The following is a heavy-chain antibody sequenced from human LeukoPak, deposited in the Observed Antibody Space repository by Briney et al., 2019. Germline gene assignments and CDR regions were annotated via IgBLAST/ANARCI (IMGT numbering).Heavy chain of an antibody. D-gene: IGHD2-2*01. Sequence: GGSLRLSCAASGFTVSSNYMSWVRQAPGKGLEWVSVIYSGGSTYYADSVKGRFTISRDNSKNTLYLQMNSLRAEDTAVYYCARYLPHASYGMDVWGQGTTVAVSS. V-gene: IGHV3-53*01. J-gene: IGHJ6*02. CDR3: ARYLPHASYGMDV. CDR2: IYSGGST. CDR1: GFTVSSNY.